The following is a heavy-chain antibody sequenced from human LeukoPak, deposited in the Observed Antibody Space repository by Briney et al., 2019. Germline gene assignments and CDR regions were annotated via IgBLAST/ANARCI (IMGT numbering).Heavy chain of an antibody. CDR2: ISGTGSST. CDR3: AKEVRSSSGWYSDY. J-gene: IGHJ4*02. Sequence: GGSLRLSRAASGFTFSSYGMSWVRQAAGKGLEWVSAISGTGSSTYYADSVEGRFTISRDNSKNTLHLQMNSLRAEDTAVYSCAKEVRSSSGWYSDYWGQGTLVTVSS. D-gene: IGHD6-19*01. V-gene: IGHV3-23*01. CDR1: GFTFSSYG.